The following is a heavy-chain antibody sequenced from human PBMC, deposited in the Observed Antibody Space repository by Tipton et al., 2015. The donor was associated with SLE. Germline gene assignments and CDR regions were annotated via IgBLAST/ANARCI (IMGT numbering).Heavy chain of an antibody. CDR2: IKEDGSEK. V-gene: IGHV3-7*04. CDR3: ARGTTMVYDY. Sequence: QLVQSGGGLVQAGGSLRLSCAASGFTFSSSWMNWVRLAPGKGLEWVANIKEDGSEKHYVDSVKDRLTISRDNAKSSLFLQMNSLRVEDTAVYYCARGTTMVYDYWGQGTLVTVSS. D-gene: IGHD5-18*01. J-gene: IGHJ4*02. CDR1: GFTFSSSW.